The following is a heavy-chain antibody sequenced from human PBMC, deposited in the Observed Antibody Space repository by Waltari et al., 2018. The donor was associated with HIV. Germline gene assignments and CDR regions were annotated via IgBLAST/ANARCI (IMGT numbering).Heavy chain of an antibody. D-gene: IGHD3-22*01. Sequence: QVQLQESGPGLVKPSETLSLTCTVPGGSISSYYWSWIRQPPGKGLEWIGYIYYSGSTNYNPSLKSRVTISVDTSKNQFSLKLSSVTAADTAVYYCARVLYYDSSGYMGMGAFDIWGQGTMVTVSS. CDR1: GGSISSYY. CDR3: ARVLYYDSSGYMGMGAFDI. J-gene: IGHJ3*02. CDR2: IYYSGST. V-gene: IGHV4-59*01.